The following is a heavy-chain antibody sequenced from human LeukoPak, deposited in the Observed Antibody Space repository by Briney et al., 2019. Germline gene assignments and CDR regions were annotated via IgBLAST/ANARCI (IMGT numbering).Heavy chain of an antibody. V-gene: IGHV1-46*01. CDR3: ARVGGWYRYFFGY. Sequence: ASVKVSCKASGYTFTNYHMHWVRQAPGQGLEWMGMITPSDGSTNYAQKFQGRVTMTRDMSTSTVYMELSSLRSEDTAVYYRARVGGWYRYFFGYWGQGTLLTVSS. CDR1: GYTFTNYH. CDR2: ITPSDGST. J-gene: IGHJ4*02. D-gene: IGHD6-19*01.